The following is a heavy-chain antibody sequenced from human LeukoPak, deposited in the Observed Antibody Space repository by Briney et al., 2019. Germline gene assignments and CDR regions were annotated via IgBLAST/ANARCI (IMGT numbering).Heavy chain of an antibody. CDR2: IILIFGTA. CDR3: ARVLVVVPAAMRWFDP. CDR1: GGTFSSYA. Sequence: SVKVSCKASGGTFSSYAISWVRQAPGQGLEWMGGIILIFGTANYAQKFQGRVTITTDESTSTAYMELSSLRSEDTAVYYCARVLVVVPAAMRWFDPWGQGTLVTVSS. J-gene: IGHJ5*02. D-gene: IGHD2-2*01. V-gene: IGHV1-69*05.